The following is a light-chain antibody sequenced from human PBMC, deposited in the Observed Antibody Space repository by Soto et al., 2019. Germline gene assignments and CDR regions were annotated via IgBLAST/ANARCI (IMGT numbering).Light chain of an antibody. Sequence: EIVLTQSTGILSLSPGERATLSCRASQSVSNDFLAWYQQKPGQAPRLLIYGASTRATDVPDRFSGSGSGADFTLSISRLEPDDFAVYYCQQYGSSPPRTFGKGTKVDIK. CDR1: QSVSNDF. V-gene: IGKV3-20*01. CDR2: GAS. CDR3: QQYGSSPPRT. J-gene: IGKJ1*01.